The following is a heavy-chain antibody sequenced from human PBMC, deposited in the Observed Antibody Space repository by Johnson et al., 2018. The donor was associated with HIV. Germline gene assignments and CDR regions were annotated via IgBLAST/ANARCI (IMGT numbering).Heavy chain of an antibody. CDR1: GFTFDDYA. CDR2: IRYDGSNK. V-gene: IGHV3-30*02. Sequence: QVQLVESGGVVVQPGGSLRLSCAASGFTFDDYAMHWVRQAPGKGLEWVAFIRYDGSNKYYADSVKGRFTISRDNSKNTLYLQMNSLRAEDTAVYYCAREGPSERAGFDIWGQGTMVTVSS. J-gene: IGHJ3*02. CDR3: AREGPSERAGFDI.